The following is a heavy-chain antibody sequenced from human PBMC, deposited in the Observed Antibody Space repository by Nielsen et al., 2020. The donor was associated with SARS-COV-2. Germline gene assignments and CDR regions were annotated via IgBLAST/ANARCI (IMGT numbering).Heavy chain of an antibody. CDR2: ISSSSSYI. V-gene: IGHV3-21*01. Sequence: GESLKISCAASGFTFSSYSMNWVRQAPGKGLEWVSSISSSSSYIYYADSVKGRFTISRDNSKNTLYLQMGSLRAEDMAVYYCARDGSGFDYWGQGTLVTVSS. J-gene: IGHJ4*02. CDR1: GFTFSSYS. D-gene: IGHD1-1*01. CDR3: ARDGSGFDY.